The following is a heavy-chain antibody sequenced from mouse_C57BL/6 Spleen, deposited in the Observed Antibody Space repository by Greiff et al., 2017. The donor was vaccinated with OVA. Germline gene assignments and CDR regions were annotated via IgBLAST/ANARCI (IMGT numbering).Heavy chain of an antibody. V-gene: IGHV1-18*01. D-gene: IGHD2-5*01. CDR1: GYTFTDYN. CDR3: ARSPLYSNYGGWYFDV. CDR2: INPNNGGT. Sequence: EVQLQQSGPELVKPGASVKIPCKASGYTFTDYNMDWVKQSHGKSLEWIGDINPNNGGTIYNQKFKGKATLTVDKSSSTAYMELRSLTSEDTAVYYCARSPLYSNYGGWYFDVWGTGTTVTVSS. J-gene: IGHJ1*03.